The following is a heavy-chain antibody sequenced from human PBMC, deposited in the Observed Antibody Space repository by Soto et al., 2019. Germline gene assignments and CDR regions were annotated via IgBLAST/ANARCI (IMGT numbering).Heavy chain of an antibody. CDR2: IKSKTDGGTT. CDR3: ARDRGLRYFDWLLGLGAFDI. V-gene: IGHV3-15*07. CDR1: GFTFSNAL. D-gene: IGHD3-9*01. Sequence: GGSLRLSCAASGFTFSNALMNWVRQAPGKGLEWVGRIKSKTDGGTTDYAAPVKGRFTISRDDSKNTLYLQMNSLKTEDTAVYYCARDRGLRYFDWLLGLGAFDIWGQGTMVTVS. J-gene: IGHJ3*02.